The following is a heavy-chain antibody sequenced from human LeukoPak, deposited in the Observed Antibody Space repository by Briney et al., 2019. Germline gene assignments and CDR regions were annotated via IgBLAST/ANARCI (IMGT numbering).Heavy chain of an antibody. CDR1: GGSISSYY. CDR3: ARENRVGIAAANFDY. J-gene: IGHJ4*02. CDR2: IYTSGST. V-gene: IGHV4-4*07. Sequence: SETLTLTCTISGGSISSYYWSWLRQPAGKGLEWIGRIYTSGSTNYNPSLKSRVTMSVDTSKNQFSLKLSSVTAADTAVYYCARENRVGIAAANFDYWGQGTLVTVSS. D-gene: IGHD6-13*01.